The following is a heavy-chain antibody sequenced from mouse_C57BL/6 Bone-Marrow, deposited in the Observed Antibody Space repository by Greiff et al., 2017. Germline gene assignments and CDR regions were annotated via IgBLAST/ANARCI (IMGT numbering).Heavy chain of an antibody. J-gene: IGHJ4*01. Sequence: VQVVESGPGLVQPSQSLSITCTVSGFSLTSYGVHWVRQSPGKGLEWLGVIWRGGSTDYNAAFMSRLSITKDNSKSQVFFKMNSLQADDTAIYYCAKRSLYFYAMDYWGQGTSVTVSS. CDR3: AKRSLYFYAMDY. V-gene: IGHV2-5*01. D-gene: IGHD2-1*01. CDR1: GFSLTSYG. CDR2: IWRGGST.